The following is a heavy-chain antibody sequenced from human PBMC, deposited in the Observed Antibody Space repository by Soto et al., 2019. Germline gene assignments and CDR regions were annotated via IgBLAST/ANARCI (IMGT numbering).Heavy chain of an antibody. CDR3: ASTAAGDYYYYGMDV. CDR2: IIPILGIA. J-gene: IGHJ6*02. D-gene: IGHD6-13*01. V-gene: IGHV1-69*02. CDR1: GGTFSSYT. Sequence: QVQLVQSGAEVKKPGSSVKVSCKASGGTFSSYTISWVRQAPGQGLEWMGRIIPILGIANYAQKFQGRVTITADKSTSTAYMELSSLRSEDTAVYYCASTAAGDYYYYGMDVWGQVTTVTVSS.